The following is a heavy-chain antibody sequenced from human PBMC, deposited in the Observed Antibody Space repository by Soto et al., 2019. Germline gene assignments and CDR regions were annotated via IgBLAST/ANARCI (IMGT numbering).Heavy chain of an antibody. V-gene: IGHV4-59*01. Sequence: SETMSLTSTVAGGYIIEYYWSWIRQQTGKGLEWIGYMYNTGSTVYNPSFKSRVTISVDTSKNQFSLKLNSVTAADTAVYYCARDLWGYCGTDCYPLDVWGQGTTVTVSS. J-gene: IGHJ6*02. D-gene: IGHD2-21*02. CDR1: GGYIIEYY. CDR3: ARDLWGYCGTDCYPLDV. CDR2: MYNTGST.